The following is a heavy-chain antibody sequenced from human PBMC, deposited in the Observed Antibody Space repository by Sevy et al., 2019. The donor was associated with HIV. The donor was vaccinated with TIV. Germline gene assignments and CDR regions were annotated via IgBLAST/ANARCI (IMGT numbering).Heavy chain of an antibody. V-gene: IGHV3-49*04. D-gene: IGHD1-26*01. CDR3: TRWSGSQSIFDY. Sequence: GGSLRLSCTASGFIFGDYGMSWVRQAPGKGLEWIAFFKSKIHGGTTENAASVKGRFTISREASKNIVYLQMSNLKTEDTAVYYCTRWSGSQSIFDYWGQGTLVTVSS. CDR2: FKSKIHGGTT. CDR1: GFIFGDYG. J-gene: IGHJ4*02.